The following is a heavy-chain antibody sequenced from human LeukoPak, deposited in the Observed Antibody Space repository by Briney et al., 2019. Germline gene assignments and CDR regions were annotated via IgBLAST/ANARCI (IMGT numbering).Heavy chain of an antibody. J-gene: IGHJ4*02. CDR2: ISAYNGNT. D-gene: IGHD6-19*01. V-gene: IGHV1-18*04. CDR3: ARESIAVASDY. CDR1: GYTFTGYY. Sequence: GASVKVSCKASGYTFTGYYMHWVRQAPGQGLEWMGWISAYNGNTNYAQKLQGRVTMTTDTSTSTAYMELRSLRSDDTAVYYCARESIAVASDYWGQGTLVTVSS.